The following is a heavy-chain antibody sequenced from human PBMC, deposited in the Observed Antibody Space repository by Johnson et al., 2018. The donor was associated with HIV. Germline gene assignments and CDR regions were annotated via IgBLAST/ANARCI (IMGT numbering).Heavy chain of an antibody. CDR2: ISWNSGSI. CDR3: AKVSSSSTWAHDPFDV. Sequence: VQLVESGGGVVRPGGFLRLSCAASGFTFDDHGMSWVRQAPGKGLEWVSGISWNSGSIGYADSVKGRFTISRDNAKNSLYLQMNSLRVEDTALYYCAKVSSSSTWAHDPFDVWGQGTMVTVSS. V-gene: IGHV3-20*04. J-gene: IGHJ3*01. D-gene: IGHD6-6*01. CDR1: GFTFDDHG.